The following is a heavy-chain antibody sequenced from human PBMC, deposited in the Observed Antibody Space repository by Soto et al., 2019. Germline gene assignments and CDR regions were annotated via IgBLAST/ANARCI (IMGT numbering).Heavy chain of an antibody. V-gene: IGHV3-30-3*01. CDR2: ISYDGSNK. CDR1: GFTFSSYA. D-gene: IGHD4-17*01. Sequence: QVQLVESGGGVGQPGRSLRLSCAASGFTFSSYAMHWVRQAPGKGLDWVAVISYDGSNKNYADSVKGRFTISRDNSKNTLYMHMNSLRGDDTAVYYCARDPTVNYDYGEYYGLDVWGQGTTVTVSS. J-gene: IGHJ6*02. CDR3: ARDPTVNYDYGEYYGLDV.